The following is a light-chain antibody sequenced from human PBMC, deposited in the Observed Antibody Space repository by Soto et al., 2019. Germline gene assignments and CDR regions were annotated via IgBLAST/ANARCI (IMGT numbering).Light chain of an antibody. V-gene: IGLV2-14*01. J-gene: IGLJ1*01. Sequence: ALTQPASVSGSPGHSITISCTGTSSDVGGYNYVSWYQQHPGKAPKLMIYDVSNRPSGVSNRFSGSKSGNTASLTISGLQAEDEADYYCSSYTSSSIVFGTGTKVTVL. CDR1: SSDVGGYNY. CDR2: DVS. CDR3: SSYTSSSIV.